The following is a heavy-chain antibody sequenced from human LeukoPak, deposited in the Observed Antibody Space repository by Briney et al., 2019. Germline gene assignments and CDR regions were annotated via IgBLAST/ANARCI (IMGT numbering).Heavy chain of an antibody. CDR1: GFTFSSYA. CDR2: ISSSGGTT. D-gene: IGHD4-17*01. J-gene: IGHJ5*02. V-gene: IGHV3-23*01. CDR3: AITRETVTSA. Sequence: GVSLRLSCAASGFTFSSYAMSCVRQSPGKGLESVSTISSSGGTTYYADSVKGRFTISRDNSRNTLYLQMSILRADDTAVYFCAITRETVTSAWGRGILVTVSS.